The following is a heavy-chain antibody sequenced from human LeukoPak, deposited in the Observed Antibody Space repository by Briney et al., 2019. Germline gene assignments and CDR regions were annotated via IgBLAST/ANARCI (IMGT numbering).Heavy chain of an antibody. V-gene: IGHV3-13*01. D-gene: IGHD5-18*01. CDR2: IGTAGDT. CDR3: ARDKRSYGYYYYGMDV. J-gene: IGHJ6*02. CDR1: GFTFSSYD. Sequence: PGRSLRLSCAASGFTFSSYDMHWVRQATGKGLEWVSAIGTAGDTYYPGSVKGRFTISRENAKNSLYLQMNSLRAGDTAVYCCARDKRSYGYYYYGMDVWGQGTTVTVSS.